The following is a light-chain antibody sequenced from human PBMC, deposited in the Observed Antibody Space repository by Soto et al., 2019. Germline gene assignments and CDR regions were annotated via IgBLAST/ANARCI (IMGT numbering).Light chain of an antibody. CDR3: QQYGSSPTA. J-gene: IGKJ1*01. Sequence: EIVLTPSPGTLSLSPGERATLSCRASQTVSSSFLAWYQQKPGQAPRLLIYGASSRATGIPDRFSGSGSGTDFTLTISRLEPEDCAVDYCQQYGSSPTAFGQGTKVDIK. V-gene: IGKV3-20*01. CDR2: GAS. CDR1: QTVSSSF.